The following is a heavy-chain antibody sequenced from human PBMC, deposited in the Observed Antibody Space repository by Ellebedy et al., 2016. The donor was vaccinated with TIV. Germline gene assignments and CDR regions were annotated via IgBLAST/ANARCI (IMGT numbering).Heavy chain of an antibody. CDR2: ISYTGRTA. CDR3: AKEPIEYSSAWYFDS. J-gene: IGHJ4*02. D-gene: IGHD6-19*01. CDR1: GFTFNTYG. V-gene: IGHV3-30*18. Sequence: GESLKISCAASGFTFNTYGMHWVRQAPGKGLEWVAVISYTGRTAYYADSVKGRFTISRDNSKNTQYFQMNSLRVEDTAVYYCAKEPIEYSSAWYFDSWGQGTLVTVSS.